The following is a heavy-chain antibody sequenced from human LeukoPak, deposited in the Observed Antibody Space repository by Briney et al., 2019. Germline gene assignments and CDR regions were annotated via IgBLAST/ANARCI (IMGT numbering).Heavy chain of an antibody. CDR2: IYTSWST. CDR3: ARHLGYDFWSGYTGAFDY. J-gene: IGHJ4*02. D-gene: IGHD3-3*01. Sequence: SETLSLTCTVSGGSISSYYWSWIRQPPGQGLEWIGYIYTSWSTNYHPSLKSRVTISVDTSKNQFSLKLSSVTAADTAVYYCARHLGYDFWSGYTGAFDYWGQGTLVTVSS. CDR1: GGSISSYY. V-gene: IGHV4-4*09.